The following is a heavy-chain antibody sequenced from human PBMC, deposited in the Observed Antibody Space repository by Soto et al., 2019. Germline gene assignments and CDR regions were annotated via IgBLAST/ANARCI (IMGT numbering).Heavy chain of an antibody. CDR2: IYYSGST. J-gene: IGHJ6*02. Sequence: SETLSLTCSVSGGSVSSGIYYWSWIRQPPGKGLEWIGYIYYSGSTNYNPSLKSRLIISVNTSKNQFSLKLTSATAADTAVYYCARVSGSYYYGMDVWGQGTTVTGSS. V-gene: IGHV4-61*01. CDR1: GGSVSSGIYY. CDR3: ARVSGSYYYGMDV. D-gene: IGHD1-26*01.